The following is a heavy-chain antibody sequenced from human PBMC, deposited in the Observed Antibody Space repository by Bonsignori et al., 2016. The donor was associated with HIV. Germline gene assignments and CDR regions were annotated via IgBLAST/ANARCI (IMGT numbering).Heavy chain of an antibody. V-gene: IGHV4-34*01. CDR2: INHSGST. CDR3: ARGVPIWYGSGSYYNNPKYYFDY. CDR1: GGSFSGYY. D-gene: IGHD3-10*01. J-gene: IGHJ4*02. Sequence: SETLSLTCAVYGGSFSGYYWSWIRQPPGKGLEWIGEINHSGSTNYNPSLKSRVTISVDTSKNQFSLKLSSVTAADTAVYYCARGVPIWYGSGSYYNNPKYYFDYWGQGTLVTVSS.